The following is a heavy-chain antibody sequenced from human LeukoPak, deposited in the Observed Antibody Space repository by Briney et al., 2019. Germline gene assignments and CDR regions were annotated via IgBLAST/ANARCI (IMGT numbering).Heavy chain of an antibody. CDR1: GGSFSGYY. CDR3: AGRHMTPEAFDI. Sequence: SETLSLTCAVYGGSFSGYYWSWIRQPPGKGLEWIGEINHSGSTNYNPSLKSRVTISVDTSKNQFSLKLSSVTAADTAAYYCAGRHMTPEAFDIWGQGTMVTVSS. J-gene: IGHJ3*02. CDR2: INHSGST. D-gene: IGHD1-26*01. V-gene: IGHV4-34*01.